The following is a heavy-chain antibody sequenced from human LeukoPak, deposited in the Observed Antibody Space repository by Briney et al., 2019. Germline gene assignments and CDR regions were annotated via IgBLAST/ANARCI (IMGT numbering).Heavy chain of an antibody. CDR2: MNPNSGNT. CDR1: GYTFTSYD. J-gene: IGHJ6*02. CDR3: ARGNPEYYYYGMDV. V-gene: IGHV1-8*01. D-gene: IGHD1-14*01. Sequence: ASVKVPCKASGYTFTSYDINWVRQATGQGLEWMGWMNPNSGNTGYAQKFQGRVTMTRNTSISTAYMELSSLRSEDTAVYYCARGNPEYYYYGMDVWGQGTTVTVSS.